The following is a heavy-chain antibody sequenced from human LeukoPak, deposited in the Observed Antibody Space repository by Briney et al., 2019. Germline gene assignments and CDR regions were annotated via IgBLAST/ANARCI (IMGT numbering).Heavy chain of an antibody. Sequence: GGSLRLSCAASGFTFSNAWMSWVRQAPGKGLEWVGRIKSKTDGGTTDYAAPVKGRFTISRDDSKNTLYLQMNNLKTEDTAVYYCTTGVPLYSSSYYFDYWGQGTLVTVSS. CDR3: TTGVPLYSSSYYFDY. CDR1: GFTFSNAW. J-gene: IGHJ4*02. V-gene: IGHV3-15*01. D-gene: IGHD6-6*01. CDR2: IKSKTDGGTT.